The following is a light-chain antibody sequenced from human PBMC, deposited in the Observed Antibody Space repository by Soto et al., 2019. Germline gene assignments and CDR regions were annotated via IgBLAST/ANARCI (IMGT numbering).Light chain of an antibody. J-gene: IGKJ5*01. CDR3: QQYHDPPPLT. V-gene: IGKV1-33*01. CDR2: DAY. CDR1: QDINNY. Sequence: DIQMTQSPSSLSASVGDRVTITCQASQDINNYLNWYQQKPGTAPKLLIFDAYKLEAGVPSRFSGSGYGTDFTFTISSLQPEDIATYYCQQYHDPPPLTFGQGTRLDIK.